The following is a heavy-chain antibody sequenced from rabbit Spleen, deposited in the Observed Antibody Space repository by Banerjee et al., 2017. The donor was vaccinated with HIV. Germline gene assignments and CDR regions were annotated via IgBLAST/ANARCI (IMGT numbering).Heavy chain of an antibody. CDR3: ARAYASSSGYGYYGMDL. Sequence: QSLEESGGDLVKPGASLTLTCTASGIDFSSYYYMCWVRQAPGKGLEWIACIYAGSSGSTYYANWAKGRFTISKTSSTTVTLQMTSLTAADTATYFCARAYASSSGYGYYGMDLWGPGTLVTVS. CDR2: IYAGSSGST. J-gene: IGHJ6*01. CDR1: GIDFSSYYY. V-gene: IGHV1S40*01. D-gene: IGHD1-1*01.